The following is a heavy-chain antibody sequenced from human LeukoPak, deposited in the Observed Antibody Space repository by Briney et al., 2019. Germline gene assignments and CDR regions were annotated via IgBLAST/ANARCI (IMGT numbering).Heavy chain of an antibody. CDR3: AHRRGESYTGGYFDY. CDR1: GFSLSTSGAG. CDR2: IYWNEIK. D-gene: IGHD3-16*01. J-gene: IGHJ4*02. V-gene: IGHV2-5*01. Sequence: SGPTLVKPTQTLTLTCSLSGFSLSTSGAGVGWIRQPPGKALEWLAVIYWNEIKRYSPSLNSRLTITKDTSKNQVVLTLTNMDPVDTATYYCAHRRGESYTGGYFDYWGQGTLVAVSS.